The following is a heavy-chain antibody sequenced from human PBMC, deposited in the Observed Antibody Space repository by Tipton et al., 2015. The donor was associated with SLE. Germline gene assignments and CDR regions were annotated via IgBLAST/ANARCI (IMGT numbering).Heavy chain of an antibody. D-gene: IGHD3-3*01. CDR2: IDHTGST. CDR1: AGSFTGYY. CDR3: ARGTPFMEWERNWFDP. J-gene: IGHJ5*01. Sequence: TPSLTCKVSAGSFTGYYWSWVRQSPTKGLEWIGEIDHTGSTNYNPALKSRVTISVDTSKNQLSLTLNSVTTADTAMYYCARGTPFMEWERNWFDPWGQGTLVTVSS. V-gene: IGHV4-34*01.